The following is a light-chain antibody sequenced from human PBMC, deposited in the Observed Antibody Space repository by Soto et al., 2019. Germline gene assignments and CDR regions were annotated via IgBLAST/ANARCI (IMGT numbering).Light chain of an antibody. Sequence: DIQMTQTPSTLSASVGDRVTINCRACQNVNDYLAWYQQKPGNSPKVLIYDASTLESGVPSRFSGSGSGTEFTLTISSLQPDDFATYYCQQYNSYSRTFGQGTKVDIK. CDR2: DAS. V-gene: IGKV1-5*01. CDR3: QQYNSYSRT. CDR1: QNVNDY. J-gene: IGKJ1*01.